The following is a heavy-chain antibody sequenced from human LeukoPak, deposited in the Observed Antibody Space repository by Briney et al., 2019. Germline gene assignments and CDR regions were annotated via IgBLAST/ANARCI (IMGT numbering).Heavy chain of an antibody. CDR2: INHSGST. D-gene: IGHD5-24*01. Sequence: PSETLSLTCAVYGGSFSGYYWSWIRQPPGKGLEWIGEINHSGSTNYNPSLKSRVTISVDTSKNQFSLKLSSVTAADTAVYYCARGPDNFDYWGQGTLATVSS. V-gene: IGHV4-34*01. CDR1: GGSFSGYY. J-gene: IGHJ4*02. CDR3: ARGPDNFDY.